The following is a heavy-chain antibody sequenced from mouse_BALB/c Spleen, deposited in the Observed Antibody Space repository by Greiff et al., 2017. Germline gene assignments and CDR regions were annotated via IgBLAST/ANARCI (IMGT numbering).Heavy chain of an antibody. CDR2: SRNKANDYTT. CDR1: GFTFSDFY. V-gene: IGHV7-1*02. Sequence: EVMLVESGGGLVQPGGSLRLSCATSGFTFSDFYMEWVRQPPGKRLEWIAASRNKANDYTTEYSASVKGRFIVSRDTSQSILYLQMNALRAEDTAIYYCAREPYYRYDYAMDYWGQGTSVTVSS. J-gene: IGHJ4*01. CDR3: AREPYYRYDYAMDY. D-gene: IGHD2-14*01.